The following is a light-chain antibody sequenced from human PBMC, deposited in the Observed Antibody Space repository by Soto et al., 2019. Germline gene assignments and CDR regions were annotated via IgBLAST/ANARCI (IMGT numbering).Light chain of an antibody. CDR2: DVH. CDR3: SSYTSSATHV. V-gene: IGLV2-14*03. J-gene: IGLJ1*01. Sequence: QSALTQPASVSGSPGQSITISCTGASNDIGSSDYVSWHQQHPGKAPKLMLYDVHNRPSGVSNRFSGSKSGNTASLTISGLQAEDEADYYCSSYTSSATHVFGTGTKVTVL. CDR1: SNDIGSSDY.